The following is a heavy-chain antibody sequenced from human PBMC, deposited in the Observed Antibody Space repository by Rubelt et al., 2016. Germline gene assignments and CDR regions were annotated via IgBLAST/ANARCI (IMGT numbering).Heavy chain of an antibody. D-gene: IGHD3-10*01. V-gene: IGHV1-46*01. J-gene: IGHJ4*02. CDR1: GYTFTSYY. CDR2: INPSGGST. CDR3: ARVGFYYDSGSYVD. Sequence: QVQLVQSGAEVKKPGASVKVFCKASGYTFTSYYMHWVRQAPGQGLEWMGIINPSGGSTTYAQKFQGRVTITRDTSTSTVYMDLSSLRCEDTAVYYCARVGFYYDSGSYVDWGQGTLVTVSS.